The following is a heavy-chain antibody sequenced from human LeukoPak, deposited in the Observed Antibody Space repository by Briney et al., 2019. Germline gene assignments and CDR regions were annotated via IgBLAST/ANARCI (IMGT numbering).Heavy chain of an antibody. J-gene: IGHJ4*02. CDR3: ARGRGFYSGSYSYYFDY. D-gene: IGHD1-26*01. Sequence: GASVKVSCKASGGTFSSYAISWVRQAPGQGLEWMGRIIPILGIANYAQKFQGRVTMTRDTSTSTVYMELSSLRSEDTAVYYCARGRGFYSGSYSYYFDYWGQGTLVTVSS. V-gene: IGHV1-69*04. CDR2: IIPILGIA. CDR1: GGTFSSYA.